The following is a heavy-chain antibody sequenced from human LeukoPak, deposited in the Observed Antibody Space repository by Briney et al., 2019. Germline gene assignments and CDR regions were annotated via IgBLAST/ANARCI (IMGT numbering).Heavy chain of an antibody. CDR2: IYYSGST. CDR1: GGSISSGDYY. D-gene: IGHD3-22*01. V-gene: IGHV4-30-4*01. J-gene: IGHJ2*01. CDR3: ARGNDSSGYYYVWYFDL. Sequence: PSETLSLTCTVSGGSISSGDYYWSWIRQPPGKGLEWIGYIYYSGSTYYNPSLKSRVTISVDTSKNQFSLKLSCVTAADTAVYYCARGNDSSGYYYVWYFDLWGRGTLVTVS.